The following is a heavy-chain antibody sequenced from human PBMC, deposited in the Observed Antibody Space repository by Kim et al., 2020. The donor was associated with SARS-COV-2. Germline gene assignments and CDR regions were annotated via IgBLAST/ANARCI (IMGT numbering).Heavy chain of an antibody. D-gene: IGHD6-19*01. Sequence: SETLSLTCTVSGGSISSYYWSWIRQPPGKGLEWIGYIYYSGSTNYNPSLKSRVTISVDTSKNQFSLKLSSVTAADTAVYYCARVWGAGYSSGWYNYYYYMDVWGKGTTVTVSS. CDR3: ARVWGAGYSSGWYNYYYYMDV. CDR2: IYYSGST. J-gene: IGHJ6*03. V-gene: IGHV4-59*01. CDR1: GGSISSYY.